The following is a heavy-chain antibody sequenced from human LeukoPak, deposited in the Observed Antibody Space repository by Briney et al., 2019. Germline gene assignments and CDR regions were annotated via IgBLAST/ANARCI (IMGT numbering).Heavy chain of an antibody. CDR3: AKIPPLVGIAYYFDY. J-gene: IGHJ4*02. V-gene: IGHV3-7*03. CDR2: IKQDGSEK. D-gene: IGHD1-26*01. CDR1: GFTFNIYA. Sequence: GGSLRLSCAASGFTFNIYAMSWVRQAPGKGLEWVANIKQDGSEKYYVDSVKGRFTISRDNSKNTLYLQMNSLRAEDTAVYYCAKIPPLVGIAYYFDYWGQGTLVTVSS.